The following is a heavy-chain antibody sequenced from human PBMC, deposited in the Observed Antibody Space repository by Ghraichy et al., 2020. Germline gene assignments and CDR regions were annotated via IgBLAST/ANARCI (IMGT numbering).Heavy chain of an antibody. CDR1: GVSFSGYY. V-gene: IGHV4-34*01. CDR3: ARALVAGPNVGENWFDP. CDR2: INYSGTI. J-gene: IGHJ5*02. Sequence: SETLYLTCAVYGVSFSGYYWSWIRQPPEKGLEWIGEINYSGTINYNPSLKSRVTISVDTSKNQFSLKLSSVTAADSAVYYCARALVAGPNVGENWFDPWGQGTLVTVSS. D-gene: IGHD6-19*01.